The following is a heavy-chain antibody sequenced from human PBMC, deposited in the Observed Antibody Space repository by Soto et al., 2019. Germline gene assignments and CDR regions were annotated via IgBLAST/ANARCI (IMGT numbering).Heavy chain of an antibody. CDR3: ARGTRGDYQNWFDP. CDR1: GGSFSGYY. CDR2: INHSGST. Sequence: SETLSLTCAVYGGSFSGYYWSWIRQPPEKGLEWIGEINHSGSTNYNPSLKSRVTISVDTSKNLFSLKLSSVTAADTAVYYCARGTRGDYQNWFDPWGQGTLVTVSS. J-gene: IGHJ5*02. D-gene: IGHD4-17*01. V-gene: IGHV4-34*01.